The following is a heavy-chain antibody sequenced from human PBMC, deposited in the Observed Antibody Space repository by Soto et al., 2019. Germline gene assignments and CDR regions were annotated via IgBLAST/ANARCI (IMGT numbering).Heavy chain of an antibody. Sequence: GGSLRLSCAASGFTFSSYAMSWVRQAPGKGLEWVSAISGSGGSTYYADSVKGRFTISRDNSKNTLYLQMNSLRAEDTAVYYCARDLSSCSSSICYSSYSGVYARGQRNTVTVSS. CDR2: ISGSGGST. CDR3: ARDLSSCSSSICYSSYSGVYA. CDR1: GFTFSSYA. D-gene: IGHD2-2*01. V-gene: IGHV3-23*01. J-gene: IGHJ6*02.